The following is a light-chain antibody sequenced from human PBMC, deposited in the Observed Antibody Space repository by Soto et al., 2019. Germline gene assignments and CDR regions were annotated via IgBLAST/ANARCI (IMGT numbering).Light chain of an antibody. CDR2: KVC. CDR1: QSLVYSDGNTD. CDR3: MQGTPWPWT. Sequence: DVVMTQSPLSLPVSLGQPASISCRSSQSLVYSDGNTDLNWFQQMPGQSPRRLIYKVCNRDYGVPERVSGSGSGTDFTLKISRVEAEYVGGYYCMQGTPWPWTVDQGTKVDIQ. V-gene: IGKV2-30*01. J-gene: IGKJ1*01.